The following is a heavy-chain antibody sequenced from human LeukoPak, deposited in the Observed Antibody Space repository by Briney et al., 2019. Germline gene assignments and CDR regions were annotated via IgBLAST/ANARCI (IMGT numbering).Heavy chain of an antibody. D-gene: IGHD3-10*01. CDR2: INHSGST. J-gene: IGHJ6*02. CDR1: GGSISSGGYY. CDR3: ARERRLGSGPQGGPYYYYGMDV. V-gene: IGHV4-30-2*01. Sequence: SETLSLTCTVSGGSISSGGYYWSWIRQPPGKGLEWIGYINHSGSTNYNPSLKSRVTISVDTSKNQFSLKLSSVTAADTAVYYCARERRLGSGPQGGPYYYYGMDVWGQGTTVTVSS.